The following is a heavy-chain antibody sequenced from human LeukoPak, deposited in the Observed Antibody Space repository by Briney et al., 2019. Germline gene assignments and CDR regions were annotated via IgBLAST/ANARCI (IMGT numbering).Heavy chain of an antibody. Sequence: AASVTVSCTASGYTFTSYGIGWVRQAPGQGLEWMGWISAYNGNTNYAQKLQGRVTMTTDTSTSTAYMELRSLRSDDTAVYYCARGTTVRNGPDYWGQGTLVTVSS. CDR2: ISAYNGNT. V-gene: IGHV1-18*01. CDR3: ARGTTVRNGPDY. D-gene: IGHD4-11*01. J-gene: IGHJ4*02. CDR1: GYTFTSYG.